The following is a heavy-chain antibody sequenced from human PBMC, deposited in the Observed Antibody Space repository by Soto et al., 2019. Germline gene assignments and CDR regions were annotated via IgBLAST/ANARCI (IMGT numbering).Heavy chain of an antibody. D-gene: IGHD3-10*01. V-gene: IGHV3-30*18. Sequence: GGSLRLSCAASGFNFRNFPMTWVRQVPGKGLEWVAVISYDGSNKYYADSVKGRFTISRDNSKNTLYLQMNSLRAEDTAVYYCAKERGSGRAFDIWGQGTMVTVSS. CDR3: AKERGSGRAFDI. J-gene: IGHJ3*02. CDR1: GFNFRNFP. CDR2: ISYDGSNK.